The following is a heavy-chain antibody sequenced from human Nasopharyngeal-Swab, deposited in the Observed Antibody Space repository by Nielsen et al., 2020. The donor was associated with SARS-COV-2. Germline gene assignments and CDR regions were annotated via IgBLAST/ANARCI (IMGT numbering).Heavy chain of an antibody. D-gene: IGHD2-15*01. CDR2: ISTGGNTI. CDR1: GFTFSSYS. V-gene: IGHV3-48*04. Sequence: GESLKISCAASGFTFSSYSMNWVRQAPGKGLQWVSYISTGGNTIHYADSVKGRFTISRDNAKNSLYLQMNSLRVEDTALYYCAKGGSSAFDLWGQGTMVTVSS. J-gene: IGHJ3*01. CDR3: AKGGSSAFDL.